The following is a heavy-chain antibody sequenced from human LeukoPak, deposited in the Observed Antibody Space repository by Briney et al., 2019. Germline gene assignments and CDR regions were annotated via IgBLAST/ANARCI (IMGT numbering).Heavy chain of an antibody. Sequence: GGSLRLSCAASGFTFSSYAMSWVRQAPGRGLEWVSSISGSGGSGSKTYYTDSVKGRFTVSRDDSKNTLYLQMNSLRAEDTAIYYCAKVIITGAFPDYFDKWGQGTLVTVSS. V-gene: IGHV3-23*01. CDR3: AKVIITGAFPDYFDK. J-gene: IGHJ4*02. CDR1: GFTFSSYA. CDR2: ISGSGGSGSKT. D-gene: IGHD3-10*01.